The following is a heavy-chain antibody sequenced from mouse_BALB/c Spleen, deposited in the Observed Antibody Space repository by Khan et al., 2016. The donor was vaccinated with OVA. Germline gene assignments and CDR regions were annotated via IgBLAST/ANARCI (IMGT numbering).Heavy chain of an antibody. D-gene: IGHD2-4*01. CDR3: ARSYDYDVGGFAY. Sequence: VQLQESGPGLVAPSQSLSITCTVSGFSLSNYGIHWVRQPPGKGLEWLGVIWTGGITNYNSALMSRLIISKDNSKSQVFLKMNRLQTDDTAIYCCARSYDYDVGGFAYWGQGTLVTVSA. CDR1: GFSLSNYG. J-gene: IGHJ3*01. V-gene: IGHV2-9*02. CDR2: IWTGGIT.